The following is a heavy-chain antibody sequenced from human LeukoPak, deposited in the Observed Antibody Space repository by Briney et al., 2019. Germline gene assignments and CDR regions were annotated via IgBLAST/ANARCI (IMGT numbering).Heavy chain of an antibody. Sequence: GGSLRLSCAASGFTFSSYSMNWVRQAPGKGPEWVSYITSSSSPIYYADSVKGRFTISRDNAKNSLYLQMNSLRAEDTAVYYCARDNAGYDYWGQGTLVTVSS. CDR3: ARDNAGYDY. V-gene: IGHV3-48*01. CDR2: ITSSSSPI. D-gene: IGHD5-12*01. J-gene: IGHJ4*02. CDR1: GFTFSSYS.